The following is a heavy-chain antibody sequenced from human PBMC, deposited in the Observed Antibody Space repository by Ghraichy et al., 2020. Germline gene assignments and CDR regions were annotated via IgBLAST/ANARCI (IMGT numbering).Heavy chain of an antibody. Sequence: LSLTCAASGFTFSSYAMSWVRQAPGKGLEWVSAISGSGGSTYYADSVKGRFTISRDNSKNTLYLQMNSLRAEDTAVYYCATPDTAIGPWGQGTLVTVSS. CDR1: GFTFSSYA. V-gene: IGHV3-23*01. D-gene: IGHD5-18*01. J-gene: IGHJ5*02. CDR2: ISGSGGST. CDR3: ATPDTAIGP.